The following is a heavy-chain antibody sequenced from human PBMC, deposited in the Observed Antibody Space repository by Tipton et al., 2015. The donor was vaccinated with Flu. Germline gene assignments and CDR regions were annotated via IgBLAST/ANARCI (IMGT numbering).Heavy chain of an antibody. CDR1: GYTFSNNW. V-gene: IGHV5-51*01. D-gene: IGHD1-1*01. J-gene: IGHJ3*01. CDR3: ARHSRIQLERRIDV. Sequence: QLVQSGAEVKKPGESLKISCKGWGYTFSNNWIGWVRQMPGKGLEWMGIVNPADSDTKYSPSFEGQVTISADKSISTAYLQWSSLRASDTAMYYCARHSRIQLERRIDVWGQGTMVTVSS. CDR2: VNPADSDT.